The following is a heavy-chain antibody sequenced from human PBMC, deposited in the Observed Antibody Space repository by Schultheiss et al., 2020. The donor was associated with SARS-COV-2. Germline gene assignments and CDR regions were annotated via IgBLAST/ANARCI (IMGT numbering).Heavy chain of an antibody. J-gene: IGHJ6*02. CDR2: ISSSSSTI. Sequence: GGSLRLSCAASGFTFSSYEMNWVRQAPGKGLEWVSYISSSSSTIYYADSVKGRFTISRDNAKNSLYLQMNSLRAEDTAVYYCARTQFDYSNFYYYYGMDVWGQGTTVTVSS. D-gene: IGHD4-11*01. V-gene: IGHV3-48*01. CDR3: ARTQFDYSNFYYYYGMDV. CDR1: GFTFSSYE.